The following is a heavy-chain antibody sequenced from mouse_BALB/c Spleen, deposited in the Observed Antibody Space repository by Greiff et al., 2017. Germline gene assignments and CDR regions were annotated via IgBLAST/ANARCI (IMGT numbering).Heavy chain of an antibody. V-gene: IGHV3-6*02. CDR1: GYSITSGYY. D-gene: IGHD2-2*01. CDR3: ARDGHYGYAWFAY. Sequence: DVQLQESGPGLVKPSQSLSLTCSVTGYSITSGYYWNWIRQFPGNKLEWMGYISYDGSNNYNPSLKNRISITRDTSKNQFFLKLNSVTTEDTATYYCARDGHYGYAWFAYWGQGTLVTVSA. CDR2: ISYDGSN. J-gene: IGHJ3*01.